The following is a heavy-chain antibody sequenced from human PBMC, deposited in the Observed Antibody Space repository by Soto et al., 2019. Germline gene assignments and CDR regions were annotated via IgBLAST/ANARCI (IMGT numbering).Heavy chain of an antibody. CDR1: GGSISSYY. D-gene: IGHD3-22*01. J-gene: IGHJ5*02. CDR3: KGAYYDIDGYILDP. V-gene: IGHV4-59*01. Sequence: SETLSLTCTVSGGSISSYYWSWIRQPPGKGLEWIGYIYYSGSTNYNPSLKSRVTISVDTSKNQFSLKLSSVTAADTAVYYCKGAYYDIDGYILDPWREGTSVTV. CDR2: IYYSGST.